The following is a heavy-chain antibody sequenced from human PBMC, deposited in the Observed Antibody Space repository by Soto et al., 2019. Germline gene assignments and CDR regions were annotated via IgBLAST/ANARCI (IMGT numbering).Heavy chain of an antibody. CDR3: AKVYGAYYYYGMDV. CDR2: ISGSGGST. J-gene: IGHJ6*02. Sequence: EVQLLESGGGLVQPGGSLRLSCAASGFTFSSYAMSWVRQAPGKGLEWVSAISGSGGSTYYADSVKGRFTISRDNSKNTLYLQMSSVRAEDTAVYYCAKVYGAYYYYGMDVWGQGTTVTVSS. D-gene: IGHD3-10*01. V-gene: IGHV3-23*01. CDR1: GFTFSSYA.